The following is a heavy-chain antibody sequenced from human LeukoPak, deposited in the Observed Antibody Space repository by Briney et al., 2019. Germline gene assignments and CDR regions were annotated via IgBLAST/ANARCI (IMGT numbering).Heavy chain of an antibody. V-gene: IGHV3-23*01. Sequence: GGSLRLSCAASGGSTFWRYDLNWVRQAPGKGLEWVSLMSSGGTTYYAESVRGRFTISRDISKNTLYLQLNSLRTEDTAVYYCARDGPPGYCTSTSCYAFDIWGQGTMVTVSS. CDR3: ARDGPPGYCTSTSCYAFDI. CDR1: GGSTFWRYD. D-gene: IGHD2-2*01. CDR2: MSSGGTT. J-gene: IGHJ3*02.